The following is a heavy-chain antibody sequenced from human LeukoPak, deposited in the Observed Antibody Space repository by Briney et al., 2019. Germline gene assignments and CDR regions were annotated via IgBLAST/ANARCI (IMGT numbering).Heavy chain of an antibody. V-gene: IGHV4-59*01. Sequence: SETLSLTCTVSGGSISSYYWSWIRQPPGKGLEWIGYIYYSGSTNYNPSLKSRVTISVDTSKNQFSLKLSSVTAADTAVYYCARVQYGSGSLDYWGQGTLVTVSS. CDR3: ARVQYGSGSLDY. J-gene: IGHJ4*02. CDR1: GGSISSYY. D-gene: IGHD3-10*01. CDR2: IYYSGST.